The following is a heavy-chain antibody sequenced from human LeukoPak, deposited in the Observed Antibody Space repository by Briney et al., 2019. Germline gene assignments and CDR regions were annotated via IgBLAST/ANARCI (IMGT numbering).Heavy chain of an antibody. J-gene: IGHJ4*02. Sequence: SVKVSCKASGGTFSSYAISWVRQAPGQGLEWMGRIISIFGTANYAQKFQGRVTMTTDESTNTAYMELSSLRSEDTAVCYCARGNWNSSGWYYDYWGQGTLVTVSS. V-gene: IGHV1-69*05. CDR2: IISIFGTA. CDR1: GGTFSSYA. CDR3: ARGNWNSSGWYYDY. D-gene: IGHD6-19*01.